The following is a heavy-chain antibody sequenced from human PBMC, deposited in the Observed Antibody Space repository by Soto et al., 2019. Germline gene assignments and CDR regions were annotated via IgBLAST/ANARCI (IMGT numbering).Heavy chain of an antibody. Sequence: ASVKVSCKASGYTFTSYGISWVRQAPGQGLEWMGWISAYNGNTNYAQKLQGRVTMTTDTSTSTAYMELRSLRSDDTAVYYCARDRGISITIFGVVNHYYYGMDVWGQGTTVTVSS. J-gene: IGHJ6*02. D-gene: IGHD3-3*01. CDR1: GYTFTSYG. V-gene: IGHV1-18*01. CDR2: ISAYNGNT. CDR3: ARDRGISITIFGVVNHYYYGMDV.